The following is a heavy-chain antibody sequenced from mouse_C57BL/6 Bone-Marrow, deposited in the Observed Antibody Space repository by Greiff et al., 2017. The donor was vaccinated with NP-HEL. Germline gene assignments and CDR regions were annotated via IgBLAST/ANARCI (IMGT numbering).Heavy chain of an antibody. CDR2: ISYDGSN. CDR3: ARGGITTVGKGFAY. V-gene: IGHV3-6*01. CDR1: GYSITSGYY. D-gene: IGHD1-1*01. Sequence: EVKLMESGPGLVKPSQSLSLTCSVTGYSITSGYYWNWIRQFPGNKLEWMGYISYDGSNNYNPSLKNRISITRDTSKNQFFLKLNSVTTEDTATYYCARGGITTVGKGFAYWGQGTLVTVSA. J-gene: IGHJ3*01.